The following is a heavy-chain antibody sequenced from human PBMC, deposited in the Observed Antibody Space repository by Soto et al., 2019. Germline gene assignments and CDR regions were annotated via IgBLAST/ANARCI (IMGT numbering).Heavy chain of an antibody. CDR2: IYSGGST. V-gene: IGHV3-66*01. Sequence: GGSLRLSCAASGFTVSSNYMSWVRQAPGKGLEWVSLIYSGGSTYYADSVKGRSTVSRDKSKNTLYLQVNSLRAEDTAVYYCAGTSSLDYWGQGTLVTVSS. J-gene: IGHJ4*02. CDR1: GFTVSSNY. CDR3: AGTSSLDY. D-gene: IGHD3-10*01.